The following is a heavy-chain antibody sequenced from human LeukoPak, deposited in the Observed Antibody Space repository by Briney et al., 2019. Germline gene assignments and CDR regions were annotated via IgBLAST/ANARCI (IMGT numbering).Heavy chain of an antibody. D-gene: IGHD2-2*01. V-gene: IGHV3-23*01. CDR3: ARAPLKYCSSTSCYLDY. Sequence: QPGGSLRLSCAASGFTFSSYAMSWVRQAPGKGLEWVSAISGSGGSTYYADSVKGRFTISRDNSKNTLYLQMNSLRAEDTAVYYCARAPLKYCSSTSCYLDYWGQGTLVTVSS. CDR1: GFTFSSYA. J-gene: IGHJ4*02. CDR2: ISGSGGST.